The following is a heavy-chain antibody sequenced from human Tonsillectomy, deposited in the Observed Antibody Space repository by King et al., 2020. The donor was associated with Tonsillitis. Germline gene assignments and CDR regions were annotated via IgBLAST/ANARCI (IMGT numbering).Heavy chain of an antibody. CDR3: AAGLRHLWLFGY. Sequence: QLVQSGAEVKKPGASMKVSCKVSGYTLPDLSMHWVRQAPGKGLEWMGGYDPEDVETVYAQKFQGRVIMTEDTSTNTAYMELSSLRSEDTAVYYCAAGLRHLWLFGYWGQGSPVTVAA. CDR2: YDPEDVET. CDR1: GYTLPDLS. D-gene: IGHD5-18*01. J-gene: IGHJ4*02. V-gene: IGHV1-24*01.